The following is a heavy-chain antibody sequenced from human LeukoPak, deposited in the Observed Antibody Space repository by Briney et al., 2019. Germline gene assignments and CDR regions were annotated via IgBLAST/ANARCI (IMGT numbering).Heavy chain of an antibody. D-gene: IGHD1-7*01. CDR2: TSDRGDYT. V-gene: IGHV3-23*01. Sequence: GGSLRFSCAASGFTFTSYSMSWVRQAPGKGLEWVSGTSDRGDYTYYADSVKGRFTISRDSSKNTLFLQMNSLRAEDTALYFCARKAQYNGHYPLDYWGQGTLVTVSS. CDR1: GFTFTSYS. CDR3: ARKAQYNGHYPLDY. J-gene: IGHJ4*02.